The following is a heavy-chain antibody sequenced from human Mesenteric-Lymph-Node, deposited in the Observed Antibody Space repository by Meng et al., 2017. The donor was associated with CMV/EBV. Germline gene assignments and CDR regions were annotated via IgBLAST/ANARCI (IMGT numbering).Heavy chain of an antibody. D-gene: IGHD1-26*01. CDR2: ISAYNGNT. CDR3: TRDSYRGTYSDIDY. Sequence: ASVTVSCKASGYPFTSYGISWVRQAPGQGLAWMGWISAYNGNTNYAQKVQGRVTMTTDTSTSTAYMELRSLRSDDTAVYYCTRDSYRGTYSDIDYWGQGTLVTVSS. CDR1: GYPFTSYG. J-gene: IGHJ4*02. V-gene: IGHV1-18*01.